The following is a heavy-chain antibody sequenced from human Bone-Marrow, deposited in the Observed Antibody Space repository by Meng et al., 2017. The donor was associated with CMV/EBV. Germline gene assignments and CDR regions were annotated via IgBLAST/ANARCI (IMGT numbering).Heavy chain of an antibody. CDR2: IYSGGSST. D-gene: IGHD2/OR15-2a*01. J-gene: IGHJ2*01. V-gene: IGHV3-23*03. CDR3: AKSFYEAAYYWYFDL. CDR1: GFTFSRYW. Sequence: GESLKISCAASGFTFSRYWMSWVRQAPGKGLEWVSVIYSGGSSTYYADSVKGRFTISRDNSKNTLYLQMNSLRAEDTAVYYCAKSFYEAAYYWYFDLWGRGTLVTVSS.